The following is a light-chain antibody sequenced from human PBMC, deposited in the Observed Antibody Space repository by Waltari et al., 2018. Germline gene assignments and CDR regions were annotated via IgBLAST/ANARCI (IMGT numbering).Light chain of an antibody. V-gene: IGLV3-21*01. CDR2: YNN. CDR3: QVCDSDSDHVV. CDR1: NIGSKR. J-gene: IGLJ2*01. Sequence: SYVLTQPPSVSVAPGETDRITCGGNNIGSKREKGYQQEAGQATILVNYYNNDRPLGNPERCSVSNTGHTATLTSGWVDTGDEADYYCQVCDSDSDHVVFGEGTKLAVL.